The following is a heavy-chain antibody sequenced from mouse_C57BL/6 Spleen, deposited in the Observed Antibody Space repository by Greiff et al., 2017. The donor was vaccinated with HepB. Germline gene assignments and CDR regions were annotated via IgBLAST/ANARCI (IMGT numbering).Heavy chain of an antibody. J-gene: IGHJ4*01. CDR1: GYAFSSSW. V-gene: IGHV1-82*01. CDR2: IYPGDGDT. CDR3: AREVPYAMDY. Sequence: VQLQESGPELVKPGASVKISCKASGYAFSSSWMNWVKQRPGKGLEWIGRIYPGDGDTDYNGKFKGKATLTVDKSSSTAYMQLSSLTSEDSAVYYCAREVPYAMDYWGQGTSVTVSS.